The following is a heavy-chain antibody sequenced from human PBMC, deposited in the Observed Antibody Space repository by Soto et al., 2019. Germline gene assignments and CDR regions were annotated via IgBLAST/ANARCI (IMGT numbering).Heavy chain of an antibody. CDR2: IGSGGDTT. Sequence: GGFPRLSLAAPGFTFWEYCLSWGRQAPGKGVQWVSTIGSGGDTTYYADSMKGRFTISRDNSKNTLYLQMNSLRAEDTAVYYCAKDRPHSWNVGDHFGMDGWGQGTSVTVSS. CDR1: GFTFWEYC. V-gene: IGHV3-23*01. D-gene: IGHD1-1*01. CDR3: AKDRPHSWNVGDHFGMDG. J-gene: IGHJ6*02.